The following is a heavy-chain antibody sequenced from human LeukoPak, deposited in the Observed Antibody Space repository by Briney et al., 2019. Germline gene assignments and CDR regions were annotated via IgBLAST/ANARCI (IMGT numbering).Heavy chain of an antibody. CDR2: IWYDGSNK. V-gene: IGHV3-33*01. CDR1: GFTFSSYG. D-gene: IGHD3-3*01. Sequence: PGGSLRLSCAASGFTFSSYGMHWVRQAPGKGLEWVAVIWYDGSNKYYADSVKGRFTISRDNSKNTLYLQMNSLRAEDTAVYYCARDTHDFWSGYSHYYYYGMDVWGQGTTVTVSS. CDR3: ARDTHDFWSGYSHYYYYGMDV. J-gene: IGHJ6*02.